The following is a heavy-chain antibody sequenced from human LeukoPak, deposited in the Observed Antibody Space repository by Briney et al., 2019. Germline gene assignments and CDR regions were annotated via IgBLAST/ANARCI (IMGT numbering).Heavy chain of an antibody. CDR3: ARVKTIFGVVIIPEYYMDV. J-gene: IGHJ6*03. CDR1: GYTFTGHY. CDR2: INPNSGGT. D-gene: IGHD3-3*01. V-gene: IGHV1-2*02. Sequence: GASVKVSCKASGYTFTGHYMHWVRQAPGQGLEWMGWINPNSGGTNYAQKFQGRVTMTRDTSISTAYMELSRLRSDDTAVYYCARVKTIFGVVIIPEYYMDVWGKGTTVTVSS.